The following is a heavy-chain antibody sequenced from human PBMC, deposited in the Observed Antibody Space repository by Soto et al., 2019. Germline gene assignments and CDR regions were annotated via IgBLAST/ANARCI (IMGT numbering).Heavy chain of an antibody. CDR3: ARERKFGENNHHYMDG. CDR2: ISSSSSNI. V-gene: IGHV3-48*01. J-gene: IGHJ6*03. Sequence: GGSLRLSCAASGFTFKTYAMNWVRQAPGKGLEWVSYISSSSSNIYYADSVKGRFTISRDNSKNSLYLQMNSLRAEDTAVYYCARERKFGENNHHYMDGWGTEITVTASS. CDR1: GFTFKTYA. D-gene: IGHD3-10*01.